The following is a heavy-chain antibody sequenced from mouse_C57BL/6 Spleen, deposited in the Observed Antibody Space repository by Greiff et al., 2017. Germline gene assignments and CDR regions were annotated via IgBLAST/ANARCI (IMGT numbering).Heavy chain of an antibody. CDR3: ARGDLLWLRRGDWYVDG. CDR1: GFTFSSYA. CDR2: ISDGGSYT. V-gene: IGHV5-4*03. D-gene: IGHD2-2*01. Sequence: EVKLQESGGGLVKPGGSLKLSCAASGFTFSSYAMSWVRQTPEKRLEWVATISDGGSYTYYPDNVKGRFTISRDNAKNNLYLQMSHLKSEDTAMYYCARGDLLWLRRGDWYVDGWGTGTTVTVSS. J-gene: IGHJ1*03.